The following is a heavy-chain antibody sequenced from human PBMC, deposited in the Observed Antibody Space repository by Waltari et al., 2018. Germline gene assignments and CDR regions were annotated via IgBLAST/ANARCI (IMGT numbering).Heavy chain of an antibody. D-gene: IGHD2-15*01. J-gene: IGHJ3*01. CDR2: INPNTGVT. CDR1: GYPFTGKF. CDR3: ARGRDAFNNLDV. Sequence: QVQLVQSGTEVKKPGASVQVSCKASGYPFTGKFIYWVRQAPGQGLEWMGWINPNTGVTKFAQKFQGRVTMTRDTSITSAYMELTSLRSDDTALYFCARGRDAFNNLDVWGQGTKVIVSS. V-gene: IGHV1-2*02.